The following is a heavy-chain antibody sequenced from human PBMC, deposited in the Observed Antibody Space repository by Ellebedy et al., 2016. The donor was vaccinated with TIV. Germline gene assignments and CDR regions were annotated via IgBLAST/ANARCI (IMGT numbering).Heavy chain of an antibody. CDR3: ARDRGDYSISGP. J-gene: IGHJ5*02. CDR2: IKSDGSST. Sequence: GESLKISFVASGFPFGRYRLHWVRQAPGNKLVWVSRIKSDGSSTTYADSVKGRFTTSRDTARNTLYLQMNSQRGEDTALYFCARDRGDYSISGPWGQGTLVTVSS. CDR1: GFPFGRYR. V-gene: IGHV3-74*01. D-gene: IGHD4-11*01.